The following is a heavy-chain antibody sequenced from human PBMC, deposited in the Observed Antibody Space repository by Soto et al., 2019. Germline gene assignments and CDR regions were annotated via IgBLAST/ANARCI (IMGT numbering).Heavy chain of an antibody. D-gene: IGHD6-19*01. V-gene: IGHV3-23*01. CDR2: TPGSGGSA. CDR1: GFTFGTYA. Sequence: PGGSRRLSCAASGFTFGTYAMNWVRQAPGKGLEWVSSTPGSGGSAYYADSVRGRFTISRDNSKNTVYLQLDSLRPEDSAIYYCAKGGSSGWFYFDFWGQGTQVTVSS. CDR3: AKGGSSGWFYFDF. J-gene: IGHJ4*02.